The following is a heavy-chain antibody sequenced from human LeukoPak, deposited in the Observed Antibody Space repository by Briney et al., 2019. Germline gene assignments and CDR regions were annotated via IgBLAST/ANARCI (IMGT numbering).Heavy chain of an antibody. Sequence: GGSLRLSCAACGSTFSSYGMHWVRQAPGKGLEWVAFIRYDGINKYYADSVKGRFTISRDNFKNTLYLQMNSLRAEDTAVYYCASAIQGNWGQGTLVTVSS. J-gene: IGHJ4*02. CDR3: ASAIQGN. CDR1: GSTFSSYG. CDR2: IRYDGINK. V-gene: IGHV3-30*02.